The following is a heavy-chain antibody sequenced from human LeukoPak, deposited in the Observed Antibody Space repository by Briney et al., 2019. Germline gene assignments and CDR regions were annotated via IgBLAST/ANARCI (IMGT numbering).Heavy chain of an antibody. CDR3: ATDLLWSGDY. CDR2: ISGSGGST. V-gene: IGHV3-23*01. D-gene: IGHD3-16*01. CDR1: GFTFSSYA. J-gene: IGHJ4*02. Sequence: GGSLRLSCAASGFTFSSYAMSWVRQAPGKGLEWVSAISGSGGSTYYADSVKGRFTISKDNSKNTLYLQMNSLRAEDTAVYYCATDLLWSGDYWGQGTLVTVSS.